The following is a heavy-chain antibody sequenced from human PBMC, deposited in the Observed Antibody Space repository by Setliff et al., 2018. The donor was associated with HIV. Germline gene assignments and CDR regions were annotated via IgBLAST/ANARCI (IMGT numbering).Heavy chain of an antibody. Sequence: ASVKVSCKTSGYTFTSHTLQWVRQAPGQGLEWMGWINAGNGNTKYSQGFQSRLTITRDTSATTAFMELSGLTSEGTAVYFCARDACDSNKCYVYNYFDPWGQGTLVTVSS. CDR1: GYTFTSHT. CDR3: ARDACDSNKCYVYNYFDP. V-gene: IGHV1-3*01. D-gene: IGHD3-22*01. CDR2: INAGNGNT. J-gene: IGHJ5*02.